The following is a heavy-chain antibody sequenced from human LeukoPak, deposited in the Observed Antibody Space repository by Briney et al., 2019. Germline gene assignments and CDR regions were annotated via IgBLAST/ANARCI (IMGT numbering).Heavy chain of an antibody. J-gene: IGHJ3*02. CDR1: GFTFSSYE. CDR3: ARSVVLVWLGELGTFDI. D-gene: IGHD3-10*01. CDR2: ISSSGSTI. Sequence: GGSLRLSCAASGFTFSSYEMNWVRQAPGKGLEWVSYISSSGSTIYYADSVKGRFTISRDNAKNSLYLQMNNLRPEDTAIYYCARSVVLVWLGELGTFDIWGQGTMVTVSS. V-gene: IGHV3-48*03.